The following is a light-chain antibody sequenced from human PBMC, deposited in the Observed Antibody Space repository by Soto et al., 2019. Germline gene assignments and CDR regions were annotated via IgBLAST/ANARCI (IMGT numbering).Light chain of an antibody. V-gene: IGLV2-14*01. Sequence: QSALPQPASVSGSPGQSITISCTGTSSDVGGYNYVSWYQQHPGKAPKLMIYDVSNRPSGVSNRFSGSKSGDTASLTISGLQAEDEADYHCSSYTSSSTVVFGGGTKLTVL. CDR3: SSYTSSSTVV. CDR2: DVS. J-gene: IGLJ2*01. CDR1: SSDVGGYNY.